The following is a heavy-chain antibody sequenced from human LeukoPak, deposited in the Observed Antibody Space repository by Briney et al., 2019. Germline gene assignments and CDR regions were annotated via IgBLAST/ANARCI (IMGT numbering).Heavy chain of an antibody. CDR2: ISYYGSDK. V-gene: IGHV3-30*14. D-gene: IGHD3-22*01. J-gene: IGHJ3*02. CDR1: IFTFSSSV. Sequence: GGSLRLSCAASIFTFSSSVMHWVRQAPGKGLEWVAAISYYGSDKYYADSVKGRFTTSRDNSKNTLYLQVNNLRGEDTAVYHCARASTWVPGKDSSGYYYPYAFDIWGQGTMVTVSS. CDR3: ARASTWVPGKDSSGYYYPYAFDI.